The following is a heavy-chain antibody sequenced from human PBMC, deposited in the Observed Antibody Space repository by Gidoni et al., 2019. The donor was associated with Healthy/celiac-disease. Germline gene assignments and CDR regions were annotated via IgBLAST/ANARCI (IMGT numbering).Heavy chain of an antibody. V-gene: IGHV3-23*01. CDR1: GFPFSSYD. D-gene: IGHD2-2*01. CDR3: ATAAALSYFDY. Sequence: EVQLLESGGGLVQPGGSLRLSCAASGFPFSSYDMSWVRQAPGKGLEGVSAISGSWGSTYYADSVKCRFTISRDNSKNTLYLQMNSLRAEDTAVYYCATAAALSYFDYWGQGTLVTVSS. J-gene: IGHJ4*02. CDR2: ISGSWGST.